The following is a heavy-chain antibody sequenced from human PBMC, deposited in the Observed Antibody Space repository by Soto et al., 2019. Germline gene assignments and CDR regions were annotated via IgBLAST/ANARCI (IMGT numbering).Heavy chain of an antibody. CDR3: ARDLREYSDAFDI. CDR2: IWYDGSNK. J-gene: IGHJ3*02. D-gene: IGHD1-1*01. Sequence: PGGSLRLSCAASGFTFSSYGMHWVRQAPGKGLEWVAVIWYDGSNKYYADSVKGRFTISRDNSKNTLYLQMNSLRAEDTAVYYCARDLREYSDAFDIWGQGTMVT. V-gene: IGHV3-33*01. CDR1: GFTFSSYG.